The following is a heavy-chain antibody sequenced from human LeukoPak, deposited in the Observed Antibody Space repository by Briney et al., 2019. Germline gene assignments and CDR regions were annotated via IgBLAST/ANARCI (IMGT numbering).Heavy chain of an antibody. D-gene: IGHD3-22*01. CDR2: ISYDGSNK. Sequence: PGGSLRLSCAASGFTFSSYAMHWVRQAPGKGLEWVAVISYDGSNKYYADSVKGRFTISRDNSKNTLYLQMNSLRAEDTAVYYCARDSYYYDSSGYSDAFDIWGQGTMVTVSS. J-gene: IGHJ3*02. CDR1: GFTFSSYA. CDR3: ARDSYYYDSSGYSDAFDI. V-gene: IGHV3-30*14.